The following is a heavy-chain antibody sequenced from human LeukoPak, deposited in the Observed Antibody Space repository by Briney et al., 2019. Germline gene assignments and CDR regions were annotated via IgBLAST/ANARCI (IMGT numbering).Heavy chain of an antibody. V-gene: IGHV3-53*01. D-gene: IGHD3-22*01. J-gene: IGHJ4*02. CDR2: IYSGGNT. CDR3: AREAYDSSGYPDY. CDR1: GFTFSSYA. Sequence: GGSLRLSRAASGFTFSSYAMSWVRQAPGKGLEWVSIIYSGGNTYFADSVKGQFTISRDNSKNTLYLQMNSLRAEDTAVYYCAREAYDSSGYPDYWGQGTLVTVSS.